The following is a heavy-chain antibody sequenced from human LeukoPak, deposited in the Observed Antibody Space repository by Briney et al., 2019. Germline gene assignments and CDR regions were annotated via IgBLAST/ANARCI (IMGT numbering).Heavy chain of an antibody. J-gene: IGHJ4*02. CDR2: IYYSGST. D-gene: IGHD2-21*02. CDR3: ARRARDWYSPIEY. CDR1: GGSISSYY. V-gene: IGHV4-59*08. Sequence: SETLSLTCTVSGGSISSYYWSWIRQPPGKGLEWIGYIYYSGSTNYNPSLKSRLTISIDTSKKQFSLKLSSVTDADTAVYYCARRARDWYSPIEYWGPGTLVTVSS.